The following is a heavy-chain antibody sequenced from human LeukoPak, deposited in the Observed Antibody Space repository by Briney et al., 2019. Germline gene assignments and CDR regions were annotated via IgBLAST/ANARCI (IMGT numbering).Heavy chain of an antibody. CDR3: ATGSSARGGMDV. CDR2: ILYDGKTQ. CDR1: GFTFTSYT. J-gene: IGHJ6*02. D-gene: IGHD3-22*01. Sequence: GGSLRLSCAASGFTFTSYTMHWVRQAPGKGLEWVAVILYDGKTQHYADAVKGRFTISRDNSKNTVYLQMDSLRAEDMAVYYCATGSSARGGMDVWGQGTTVTVSS. V-gene: IGHV3-30*04.